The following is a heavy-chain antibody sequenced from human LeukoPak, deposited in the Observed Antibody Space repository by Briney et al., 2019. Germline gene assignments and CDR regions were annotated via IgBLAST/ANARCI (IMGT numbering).Heavy chain of an antibody. Sequence: PGGSLRRSCAASGFTFSSYAMHWVRQAPGKGLEWVAVISYDGSNKYYADSVKGRFTISRDNSKNTLYLQMNSLRAEDTAVYYYAKVISSSWSDDAFDIWGQGTMVTVSS. CDR1: GFTFSSYA. CDR2: ISYDGSNK. V-gene: IGHV3-30-3*01. D-gene: IGHD6-13*01. CDR3: AKVISSSWSDDAFDI. J-gene: IGHJ3*02.